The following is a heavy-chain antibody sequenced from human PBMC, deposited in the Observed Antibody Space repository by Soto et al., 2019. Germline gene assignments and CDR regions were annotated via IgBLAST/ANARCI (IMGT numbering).Heavy chain of an antibody. CDR2: ISYDGSNK. CDR1: GFTFSSYG. J-gene: IGHJ4*02. D-gene: IGHD2-2*02. Sequence: PGGSLRLSCAASGFTFSSYGMHWVRQAPGKGLEWVAVISYDGSNKYYADSVKGRFTISRDNSKNTLYLQMNSLRAEDTAVYYCAKDVLGCSSTSCYTVFDYWGQGTLVTSPQ. V-gene: IGHV3-30*18. CDR3: AKDVLGCSSTSCYTVFDY.